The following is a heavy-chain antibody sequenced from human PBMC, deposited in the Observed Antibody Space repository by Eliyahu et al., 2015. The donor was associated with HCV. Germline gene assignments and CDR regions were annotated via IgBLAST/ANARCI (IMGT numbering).Heavy chain of an antibody. J-gene: IGHJ4*02. CDR3: ARLGELGPHY. CDR1: GGXIXRSSYY. V-gene: IGHV4-39*01. Sequence: QLQLQESGPGLLKPSETLSLTCXVXGGXIXRSSYYWGWIRQPPGKGLEWIGNIYHSGRTNYTPSLKSRVTLFVDTSKNQFSLRLSSVTAADTAVYYCARLGELGPHYWGQGTLVTVSS. CDR2: IYHSGRT. D-gene: IGHD7-27*01.